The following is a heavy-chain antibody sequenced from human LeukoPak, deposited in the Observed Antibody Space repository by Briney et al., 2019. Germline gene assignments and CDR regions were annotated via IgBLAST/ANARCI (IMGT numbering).Heavy chain of an antibody. CDR3: ARRPPLYSSGWYGYNWFDP. CDR2: IYYSGST. J-gene: IGHJ5*02. D-gene: IGHD6-19*01. CDR1: GGSISSNSYY. Sequence: SETLSLICTVSGGSISSNSYYWGWIRHPPGKGLEWIGTIYYSGSTYYNPSLKSRVTISVDTSKNQFSLKLSSVTAADTAVYYCARRPPLYSSGWYGYNWFDPWGQGTLVTVSS. V-gene: IGHV4-39*01.